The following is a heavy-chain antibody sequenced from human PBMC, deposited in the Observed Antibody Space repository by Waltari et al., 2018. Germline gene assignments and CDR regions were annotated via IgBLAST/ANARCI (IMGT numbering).Heavy chain of an antibody. CDR2: ISYSGNT. CDR3: AVLGYCTNGVCYSWFDP. CDR1: GGSINSNDYY. J-gene: IGHJ5*02. V-gene: IGHV4-39*01. D-gene: IGHD2-8*01. Sequence: QLQLQESGPGLVKPSETLSLTCTVSGGSINSNDYYWGWIRQPPGKGLEWIGTISYSGNTYYNPSLKDRVTISVDTPKNQFSLKLNSVTAADTAVYYCAVLGYCTNGVCYSWFDPWGQGTLVTVSS.